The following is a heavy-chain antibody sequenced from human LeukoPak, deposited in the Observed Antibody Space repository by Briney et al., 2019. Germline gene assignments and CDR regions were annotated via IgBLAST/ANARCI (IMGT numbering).Heavy chain of an antibody. Sequence: WVRQPPGKGLEWVGFIRSKAYGGTTEYAASVKGRFTISRDDSKSIAYLQMNSLKTEDTAVYYCTRAPIAYCGGDCYSGPFDYWGQGTLVTVSS. CDR2: IRSKAYGGTT. J-gene: IGHJ4*02. CDR3: TRAPIAYCGGDCYSGPFDY. D-gene: IGHD2-21*02. V-gene: IGHV3-49*02.